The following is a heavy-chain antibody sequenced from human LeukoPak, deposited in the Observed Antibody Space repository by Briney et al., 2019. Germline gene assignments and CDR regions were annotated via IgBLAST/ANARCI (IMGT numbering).Heavy chain of an antibody. D-gene: IGHD3-22*01. V-gene: IGHV4-59*01. CDR3: ARSDSSGFNYYYFDY. Sequence: SGTLSLTCTVSGGSISSYYWSWIRQPPGKGLEWIGYIYYSGSTNYNPSLKSRVTISVDTSKNQFSLKLSSVTAADTAVYYCARSDSSGFNYYYFDYWGQGTLVTVSS. CDR2: IYYSGST. J-gene: IGHJ4*02. CDR1: GGSISSYY.